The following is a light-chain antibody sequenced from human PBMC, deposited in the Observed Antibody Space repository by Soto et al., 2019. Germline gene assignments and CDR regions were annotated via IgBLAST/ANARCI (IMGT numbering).Light chain of an antibody. J-gene: IGLJ1*01. CDR1: SSDVGSFDS. CDR3: SSFTTSSTLV. V-gene: IGLV2-14*01. CDR2: DVS. Sequence: QYALTQPASVSGSPGQPITISCTGTSSDVGSFDSVAWYQHNPGKAPKLMIYDVSNRPSGVSSRFSGSKSGNTASLSISGLQTEDEANYYCSSFTTSSTLVFGTGTKLTVL.